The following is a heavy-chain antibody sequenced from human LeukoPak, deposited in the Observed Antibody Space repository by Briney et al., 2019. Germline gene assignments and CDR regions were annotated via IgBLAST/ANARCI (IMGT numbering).Heavy chain of an antibody. CDR3: AKGIELWLTYFDH. D-gene: IGHD5-18*01. V-gene: IGHV3-30*18. J-gene: IGHJ4*02. CDR2: ISYDGSNK. CDR1: GFTFSSYG. Sequence: AGGSLRLSCAAPGFTFSSYGMHWVRQAPGEGLEWVAVISYDGSNKYYADSVKGRFTISRDNSKNTLSLQMNSLRAEDTAVYYCAKGIELWLTYFDHWGQGTLFTASS.